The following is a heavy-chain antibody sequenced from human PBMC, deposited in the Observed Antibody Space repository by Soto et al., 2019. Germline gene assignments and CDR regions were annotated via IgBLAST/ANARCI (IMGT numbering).Heavy chain of an antibody. Sequence: SETLSLTCTVSGGSISSSSYYWGWIRQPPGKGLEWIGSIYYSGSTYYNPSLKSRVTISVDTSKNQFSLKLSSVTAADTAVYYCARHRSTYYYGSGSPYGAFDIWGQGTMVTVSS. CDR3: ARHRSTYYYGSGSPYGAFDI. V-gene: IGHV4-39*01. CDR1: GGSISSSSYY. D-gene: IGHD3-10*01. CDR2: IYYSGST. J-gene: IGHJ3*02.